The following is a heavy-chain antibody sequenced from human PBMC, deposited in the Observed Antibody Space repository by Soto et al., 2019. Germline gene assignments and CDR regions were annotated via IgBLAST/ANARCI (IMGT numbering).Heavy chain of an antibody. CDR2: IWYDGSNK. CDR1: GFTFSSYG. D-gene: IGHD1-20*01. J-gene: IGHJ6*03. V-gene: IGHV3-33*01. Sequence: SGGSLRLSCAASGFTFSSYGMHWVRQAPGKGLEWVAVIWYDGSNKYYADSVKGRFTISRDNSKNTLYLQMNSLRAEDTAVYYCARDRVTGTYYYYYYMDVWGKGTTVTVSS. CDR3: ARDRVTGTYYYYYYMDV.